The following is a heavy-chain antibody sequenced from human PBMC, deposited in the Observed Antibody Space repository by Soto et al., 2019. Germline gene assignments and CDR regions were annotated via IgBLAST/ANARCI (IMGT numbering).Heavy chain of an antibody. V-gene: IGHV3-23*01. CDR1: GFTFSSYA. CDR2: ISDNGGTS. J-gene: IGHJ6*02. D-gene: IGHD7-27*01. CDR3: ANCGNAWGYYYYGMHV. Sequence: PGGSLRLSCAASGFTFSSYAMSWVRQAPGKGLEWVSAISDNGGTSYYADSVKGRFTISRDNSKNTLYLHMSSLRAEDTAVYYCANCGNAWGYYYYGMHVWGQGTTVTVYS.